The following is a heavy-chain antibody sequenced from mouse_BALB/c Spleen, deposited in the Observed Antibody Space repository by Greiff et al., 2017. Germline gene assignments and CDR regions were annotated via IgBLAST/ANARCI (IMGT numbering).Heavy chain of an antibody. V-gene: IGHV5-6-5*01. CDR1: GFTFSSYA. D-gene: IGHD2-10*02. Sequence: DVQLVESGGGLVKPGGSLKLSCAASGFTFSSYAMSWVRQTPEKRLEWVASISSGGSTYYPDSVKGRFTISRDNARNILYLQMSSLRSEDTAMYYCARDGYGNPAWFAYWGQGTLVTVSA. CDR2: ISSGGST. J-gene: IGHJ3*01. CDR3: ARDGYGNPAWFAY.